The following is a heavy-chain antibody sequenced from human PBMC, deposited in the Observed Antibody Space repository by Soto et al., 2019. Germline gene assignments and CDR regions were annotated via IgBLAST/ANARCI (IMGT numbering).Heavy chain of an antibody. V-gene: IGHV3-30*18. D-gene: IGHD3-10*01. Sequence: QVQLVESGGGVVQPARSLRLSCAASGFTFSIYGMHWVRQAPGKGLEWVAVISYDGNDKYYADFVKGRFTISRDNLKNTLFLQMNSLRIEDTAVYYCAKSHDASGSGWFDPWGQGILVTVSS. CDR1: GFTFSIYG. CDR3: AKSHDASGSGWFDP. CDR2: ISYDGNDK. J-gene: IGHJ5*02.